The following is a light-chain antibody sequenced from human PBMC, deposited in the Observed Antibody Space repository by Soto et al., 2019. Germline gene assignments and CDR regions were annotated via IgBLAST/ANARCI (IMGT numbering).Light chain of an antibody. CDR3: SSFTGSSTYV. V-gene: IGLV2-14*01. CDR2: DVS. CDR1: SSDVGRYNY. Sequence: QSALTQPASVSGSPGQSITISCTGTSSDVGRYNYVSWYQQHPGKAPKLTIYDVSNRPSGVSSRFSGSKSGNTASLTISGLQAEDEADYYCSSFTGSSTYVFGAGTKLTVL. J-gene: IGLJ1*01.